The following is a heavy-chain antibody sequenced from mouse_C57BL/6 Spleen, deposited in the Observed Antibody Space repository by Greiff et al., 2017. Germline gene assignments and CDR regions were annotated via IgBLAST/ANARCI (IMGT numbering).Heavy chain of an antibody. J-gene: IGHJ3*01. V-gene: IGHV1-80*01. Sequence: QVQLQQSGAELVKPGASVKISCKASGYAFSSYWMNWVKQRPGKGLEWIGHIYPGDGDTNYNGKFKGKATMTADKSSSTAYMQLSSLTAEDSAVYFCAIGGAGAWFAYWGQGTLVTVSA. CDR3: AIGGAGAWFAY. CDR1: GYAFSSYW. D-gene: IGHD1-1*02. CDR2: IYPGDGDT.